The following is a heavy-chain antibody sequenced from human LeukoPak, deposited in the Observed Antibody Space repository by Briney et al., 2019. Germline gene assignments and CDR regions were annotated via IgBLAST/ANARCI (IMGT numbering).Heavy chain of an antibody. CDR2: ISGSGGST. D-gene: IGHD3-22*01. Sequence: GGSLRLSCAASGFTFSSYSMNWVRQAPGKGLEWISAISGSGGSTLYADSVKGRFTISRDNSKDTLYLQMNSLRAEDTAVYYCAKPGGSGYSEYYFDYWGQGTLVTVSS. J-gene: IGHJ4*02. CDR1: GFTFSSYS. V-gene: IGHV3-23*01. CDR3: AKPGGSGYSEYYFDY.